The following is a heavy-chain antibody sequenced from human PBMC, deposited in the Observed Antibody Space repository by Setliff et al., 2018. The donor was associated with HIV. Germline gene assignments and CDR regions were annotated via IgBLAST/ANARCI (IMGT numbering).Heavy chain of an antibody. CDR3: AREFQLLAHSYGMDV. CDR2: ISAYTGTP. V-gene: IGHV7-4-1*02. CDR1: GYSFINYG. J-gene: IGHJ6*01. Sequence: EASVKVSCKASGYSFINYGISWVRQAPGQGLEWMGWISAYTGTPTYARGFTGRYVFSLDTSVNTAYLEINNLEADDTATYYCAREFQLLAHSYGMDVWGQGTTVTVSS. D-gene: IGHD2-2*01.